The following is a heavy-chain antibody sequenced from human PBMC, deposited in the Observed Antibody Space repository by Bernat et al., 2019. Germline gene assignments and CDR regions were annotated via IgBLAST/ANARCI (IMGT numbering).Heavy chain of an antibody. D-gene: IGHD2-21*02. CDR3: AKSADVVVTARIYWYFDL. V-gene: IGHV3-23*01. CDR2: ISGSGGST. J-gene: IGHJ2*01. Sequence: EVQLLESGGGLVQPGGSLRLSCAASGFTFSSYAMSWVRQAPGKGLEWVSAISGSGGSTYHADSVKGRFTISRDNSKNTLYLQMNSLRAEDTAVYYCAKSADVVVTARIYWYFDLWGRGTLVTVSS. CDR1: GFTFSSYA.